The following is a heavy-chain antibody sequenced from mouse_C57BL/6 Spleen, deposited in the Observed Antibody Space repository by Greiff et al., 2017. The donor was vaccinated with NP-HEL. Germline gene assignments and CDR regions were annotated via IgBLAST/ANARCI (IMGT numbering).Heavy chain of an antibody. CDR2: IYPRSGNT. V-gene: IGHV1-81*01. Sequence: VMLVESGAELARPGASVKLSCKASGYTFTSYGISWVKQRTGQGLEWIGEIYPRSGNTYYNEKFKGKATLTADKSSSTAYMELRSLTSEDSAVYFCAYSSGYRAYWGQGTLVTVSA. J-gene: IGHJ3*01. CDR1: GYTFTSYG. CDR3: AYSSGYRAY. D-gene: IGHD3-2*02.